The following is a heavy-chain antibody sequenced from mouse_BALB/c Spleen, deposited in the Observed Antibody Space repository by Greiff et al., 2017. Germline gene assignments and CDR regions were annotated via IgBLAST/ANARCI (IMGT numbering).Heavy chain of an antibody. J-gene: IGHJ1*01. CDR1: GFSLTGYG. V-gene: IGHV2-6-7*01. CDR2: IWGDGST. Sequence: QVQLKESGPGLVAPSQSLSITCTVSGFSLTGYGVNWVRQPPGKGLEWLGMIWGDGSTDYNSALKSRLSISKDNSKSQVFLKMNSLQTDDTARYYCARDGGSSNGYFDVWGAGTTVTVSS. CDR3: ARDGGSSNGYFDV.